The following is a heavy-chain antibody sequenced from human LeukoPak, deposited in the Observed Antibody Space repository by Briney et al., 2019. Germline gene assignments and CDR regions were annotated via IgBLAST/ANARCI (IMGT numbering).Heavy chain of an antibody. CDR3: TRDRGTYSWFDP. D-gene: IGHD1-26*01. J-gene: IGHJ5*02. Sequence: GGSLRLSCAASGFTFSGSAVHWVRQSSGKGLEWVGHIDKKDNLYATAYAESVKGRFTISRDDSKDTAFLHMDSLKTEDTALYYCTRDRGTYSWFDPWGQGTLVTVSS. CDR2: IDKKDNLYAT. CDR1: GFTFSGSA. V-gene: IGHV3-73*01.